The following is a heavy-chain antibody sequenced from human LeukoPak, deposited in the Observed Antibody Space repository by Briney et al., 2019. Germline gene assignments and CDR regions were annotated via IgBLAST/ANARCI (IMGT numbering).Heavy chain of an antibody. J-gene: IGHJ6*02. Sequence: GGSLRLSCTASGFTFGDYAMSWVRQAPGKGLEWVGFIGSKAYGGTTEYAASVKGRFTISRDDSKSIAYLQMNSLKTEDTAVYYCTRPPPYYDFWSGYYGKVLDGMDVWGQGTTVTVSS. CDR2: IGSKAYGGTT. D-gene: IGHD3-3*01. CDR1: GFTFGDYA. V-gene: IGHV3-49*04. CDR3: TRPPPYYDFWSGYYGKVLDGMDV.